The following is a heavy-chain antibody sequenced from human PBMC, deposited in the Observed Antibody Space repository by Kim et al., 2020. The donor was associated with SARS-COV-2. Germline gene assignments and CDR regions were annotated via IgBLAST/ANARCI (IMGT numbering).Heavy chain of an antibody. CDR3: ARMYDFWSGDYNWFDP. V-gene: IGHV4-39*01. D-gene: IGHD3-3*01. CDR2: IYYSGST. CDR1: GGSISSTTYY. Sequence: SETLSLTCTVSGGSISSTTYYWGWIRQPPGKGPEWIANIYYSGSTYYNPSLKSRFTISVDTSKNQFSLKVTSVTAADTAVYYCARMYDFWSGDYNWFDPWGQGTLVTVSS. J-gene: IGHJ5*02.